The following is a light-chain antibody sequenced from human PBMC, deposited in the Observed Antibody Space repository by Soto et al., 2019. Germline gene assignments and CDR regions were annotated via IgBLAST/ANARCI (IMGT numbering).Light chain of an antibody. V-gene: IGKV3-15*01. J-gene: IGKJ4*01. CDR2: GAS. Sequence: EIVMTQSPATQSVSPGEGATLSCRASQGIGDTLAWYQQKPGQTPRLLIYGASTRAAGVPARFSGSGSGTDFTLTINSLQSEDFAIYYCQHYANWPLTFGGGTKVDIK. CDR1: QGIGDT. CDR3: QHYANWPLT.